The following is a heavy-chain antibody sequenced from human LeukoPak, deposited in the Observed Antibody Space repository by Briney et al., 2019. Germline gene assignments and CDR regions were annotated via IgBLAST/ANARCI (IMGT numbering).Heavy chain of an antibody. CDR3: ARAGWFGELLGYYYYGMDV. V-gene: IGHV4-39*07. J-gene: IGHJ6*02. Sequence: PSETLSLTCTVSGGSISSSSYYWGWIRQPPGKGLEWIGEIYHSGSTNYNPSLKSRVTISVDKSKNQFSLKLSSVTAADTAVYYCARAGWFGELLGYYYYGMDVWGQGTTVTVSS. CDR2: IYHSGST. D-gene: IGHD3-10*01. CDR1: GGSISSSSYY.